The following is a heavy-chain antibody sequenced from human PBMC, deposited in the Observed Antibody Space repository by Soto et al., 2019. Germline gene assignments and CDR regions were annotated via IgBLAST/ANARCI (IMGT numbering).Heavy chain of an antibody. CDR1: GYTFRGYG. CDR3: VRGGGVGTTWGYY. D-gene: IGHD1-26*01. V-gene: IGHV3-48*02. CDR2: ISSDETIV. J-gene: IGHJ1*01. Sequence: PGGALRLSCEGFGYTFRGYGMIWGRQAPGKGLECVSYISSDETIVNYADSVKGRFTISRDSAKNSLFLQMNSLRDEDTAVHYCVRGGGVGTTWGYYWGQGAQVTVSS.